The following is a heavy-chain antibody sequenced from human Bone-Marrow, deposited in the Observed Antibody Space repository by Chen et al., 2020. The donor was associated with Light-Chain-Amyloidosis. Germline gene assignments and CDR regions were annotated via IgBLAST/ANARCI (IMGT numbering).Heavy chain of an antibody. V-gene: IGHV3-9*01. Sequence: EVQLVESGGGLVQPGRSLRLSCAASGFTFDDYAMHWVRQPPGKGLEWVSRISWNSGSIDYADSVKGRFTISRDNAKNSLYLQMNTLRTEDTALYYCARGTIRPQKLALYYYYGMDVWGQGTTVTVSS. CDR2: ISWNSGSI. CDR3: ARGTIRPQKLALYYYYGMDV. J-gene: IGHJ6*02. CDR1: GFTFDDYA. D-gene: IGHD6-6*01.